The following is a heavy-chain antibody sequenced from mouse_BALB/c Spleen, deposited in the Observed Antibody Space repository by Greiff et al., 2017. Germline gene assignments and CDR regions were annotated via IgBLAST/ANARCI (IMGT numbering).Heavy chain of an antibody. V-gene: IGHV5-17*02. CDR2: ISSGSSTI. Sequence: EVKVEESGGGLVQPGGSRKLSCAASGFTFSSFGMHWVRQAPEKGLEWVAYISSGSSTIYYADTVKGRFTISRDNPKNTPFLQMTSLRSEDTAMYYCARWAYYGNYDGRSLDYWGQGTTLTVSS. CDR1: GFTFSSFG. D-gene: IGHD2-10*01. CDR3: ARWAYYGNYDGRSLDY. J-gene: IGHJ2*01.